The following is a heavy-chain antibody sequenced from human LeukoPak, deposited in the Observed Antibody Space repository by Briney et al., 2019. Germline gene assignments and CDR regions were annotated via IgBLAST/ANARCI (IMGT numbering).Heavy chain of an antibody. D-gene: IGHD6-6*01. Sequence: GGSLRLSCAASGFTFSSYAMSWVRQAPGKGLEWVANIKQDGSEKYYVDSVKGRFTISRDNAKSSLYLQMNSLRAEDTAVYYCARDPSLAARPYWYFDLWGRGTLVTVSS. CDR2: IKQDGSEK. J-gene: IGHJ2*01. CDR1: GFTFSSYA. CDR3: ARDPSLAARPYWYFDL. V-gene: IGHV3-7*01.